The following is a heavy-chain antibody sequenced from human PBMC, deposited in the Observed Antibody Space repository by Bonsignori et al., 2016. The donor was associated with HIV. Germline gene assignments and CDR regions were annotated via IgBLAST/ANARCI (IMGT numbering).Heavy chain of an antibody. CDR3: AKDLYSSGWGPQFYYYMDV. D-gene: IGHD6-19*01. Sequence: WIRQPPGKGLEWVSGISWNSGYIDYVDSVKGRFTISRDNAKNSLYLQMKDLRAEDTALYYCAKDLYSSGWGPQFYYYMDVWGRGTTVTVSS. CDR2: ISWNSGYI. V-gene: IGHV3-9*01. J-gene: IGHJ6*03.